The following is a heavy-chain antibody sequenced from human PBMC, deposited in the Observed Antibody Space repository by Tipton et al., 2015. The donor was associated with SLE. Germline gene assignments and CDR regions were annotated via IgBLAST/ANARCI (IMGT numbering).Heavy chain of an antibody. CDR1: GGSISSGSYY. CDR2: IYTSGST. D-gene: IGHD5-18*01. V-gene: IGHV4-61*09. J-gene: IGHJ4*02. Sequence: TLSLTCTVSGGSISSGSYYWSWIRQPAGKGLEWIGYIYTSGSTNYNPSLKSRVTISVDTSKNQFSLKLSSVTAADTAVYYCARGRVDTALGYFDYWGQGTLVTVSS. CDR3: ARGRVDTALGYFDY.